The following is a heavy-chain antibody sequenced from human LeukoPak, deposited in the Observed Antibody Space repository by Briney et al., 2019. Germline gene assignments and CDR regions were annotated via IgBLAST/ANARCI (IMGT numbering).Heavy chain of an antibody. J-gene: IGHJ5*02. CDR3: ARGGYYGSGNDFRFDP. V-gene: IGHV4-4*02. Sequence: SETLSLTCAVSGGSISSSNWWSWVRQPPGKGLEWIGEIYHSGSTNYNPSLKSRVTISVDTSKNQFSLKLNSVTAADSAVYYCARGGYYGSGNDFRFDPWGQGTLVTVSS. D-gene: IGHD3-10*01. CDR1: GGSISSSNW. CDR2: IYHSGST.